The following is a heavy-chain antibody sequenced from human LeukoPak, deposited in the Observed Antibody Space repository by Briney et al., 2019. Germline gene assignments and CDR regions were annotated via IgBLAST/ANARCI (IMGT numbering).Heavy chain of an antibody. V-gene: IGHV3-23*01. Sequence: GRSLRLSCAASGFTFDDYAMSWVRQAPGKGLEWVSAISGSGGSTYYADSVKGRFAISRDNSKNTLYLQMNSLRAEDTAVYYCAKDGVRGSSWLLDYWGQGTLVTVSS. CDR3: AKDGVRGSSWLLDY. D-gene: IGHD6-13*01. CDR2: ISGSGGST. J-gene: IGHJ4*02. CDR1: GFTFDDYA.